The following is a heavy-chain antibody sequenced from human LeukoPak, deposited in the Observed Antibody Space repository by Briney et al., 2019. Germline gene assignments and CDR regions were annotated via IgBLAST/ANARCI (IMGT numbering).Heavy chain of an antibody. D-gene: IGHD1-26*01. CDR3: ARGSGSYRNRFDP. V-gene: IGHV4-59*01. CDR1: VGSISSYY. Sequence: SETLSLTRTVSVGSISSYYWSWLRQPPGKGLHWIGNIYYSGTTNYNPSLRSRVTISIDTSKNQFSLKLSSVTAADTAVYYCARGSGSYRNRFDPWGQGTLVTVSS. J-gene: IGHJ5*02. CDR2: IYYSGTT.